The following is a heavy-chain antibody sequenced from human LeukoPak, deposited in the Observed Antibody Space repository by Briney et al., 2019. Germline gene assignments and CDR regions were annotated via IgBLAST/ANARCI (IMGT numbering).Heavy chain of an antibody. CDR3: AKVYNWNDQGPCDY. D-gene: IGHD1-20*01. CDR1: GFTFSSYA. Sequence: PGRSLRLSCAASGFTFSSYAMSWVRQAPGKGLEWVSAISGSGGSTYYADSVKGRFTISRDNSKNTLYLQMNSLRAEDTAVYYCAKVYNWNDQGPCDYWGQGTLVTVSS. V-gene: IGHV3-23*01. CDR2: ISGSGGST. J-gene: IGHJ4*02.